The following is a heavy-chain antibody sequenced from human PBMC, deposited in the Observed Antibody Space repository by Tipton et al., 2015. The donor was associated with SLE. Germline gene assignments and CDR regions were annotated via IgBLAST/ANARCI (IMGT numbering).Heavy chain of an antibody. Sequence: TLSLTCTVSGGSISSYYWSWIRQPPGKGLELIGYVHYSGSTNHNPSLKSRATISLDTSKNQFSLKVTSVTAADTAVYYCASGGYGGNFLGWFDPWGQGTLVTVSS. CDR3: ASGGYGGNFLGWFDP. CDR1: GGSISSYY. D-gene: IGHD4-23*01. J-gene: IGHJ5*02. V-gene: IGHV4-59*01. CDR2: VHYSGST.